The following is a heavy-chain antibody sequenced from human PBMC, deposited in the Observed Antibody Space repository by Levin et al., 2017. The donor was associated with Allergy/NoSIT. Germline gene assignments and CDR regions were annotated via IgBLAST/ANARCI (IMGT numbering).Heavy chain of an antibody. CDR2: ISSSSSYI. D-gene: IGHD3-16*01. CDR1: GFTFSSYS. Sequence: GGSLRLSCAASGFTFSSYSMNWVRQAPGKGLEWVSSISSSSSYIYYADSVKGRFTISRDNAKNSLYLQMNSLRAEDTAVYYCARALFKGGNYVWGSYYYWGQGTLVTVSS. CDR3: ARALFKGGNYVWGSYYY. V-gene: IGHV3-21*01. J-gene: IGHJ4*02.